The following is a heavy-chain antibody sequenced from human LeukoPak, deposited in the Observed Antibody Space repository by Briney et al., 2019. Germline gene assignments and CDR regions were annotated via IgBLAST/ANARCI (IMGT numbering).Heavy chain of an antibody. CDR2: ISGSGGST. D-gene: IGHD6-13*01. Sequence: GGSLRLSCAASGFTFSSYAMSWVRQAPGKGLEWVSAISGSGGSTYYADSVKGRFTISRDNSKNTLYLQMNSLRAEDTAVYYCAKAGGSSSSTRWPLDYWGQGTLVTVSS. CDR3: AKAGGSSSSTRWPLDY. CDR1: GFTFSSYA. V-gene: IGHV3-23*01. J-gene: IGHJ4*02.